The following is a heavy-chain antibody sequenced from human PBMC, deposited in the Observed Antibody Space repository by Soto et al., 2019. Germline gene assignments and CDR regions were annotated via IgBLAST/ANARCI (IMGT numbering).Heavy chain of an antibody. CDR1: GFIFSDYY. Sequence: GGSLILSCAASGFIFSDYYMTWIRQAPGKGLEWVSYISSSGDTSHYADSVKGRFTISRDNAKNSLYLQMNSLRAEDTAVYYCARYVMAADYWGQGTLVTVSS. CDR3: ARYVMAADY. V-gene: IGHV3-11*01. D-gene: IGHD3-10*02. J-gene: IGHJ4*02. CDR2: ISSSGDTS.